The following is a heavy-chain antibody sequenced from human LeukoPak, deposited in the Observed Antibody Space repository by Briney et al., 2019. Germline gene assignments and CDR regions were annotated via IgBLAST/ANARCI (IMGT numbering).Heavy chain of an antibody. D-gene: IGHD1-26*01. V-gene: IGHV3-33*06. CDR1: GFTFSSYG. J-gene: IGHJ4*02. Sequence: PGRSLRLSCAAPGFTFSSYGMHWVRQAPGKGLEWVAVIWYDGSNKYYADSVKGRFTISRDNSKNTLYLQMNSLRAEDTAVYYCAKEGSNGDFDYWGQGTLVTVSS. CDR2: IWYDGSNK. CDR3: AKEGSNGDFDY.